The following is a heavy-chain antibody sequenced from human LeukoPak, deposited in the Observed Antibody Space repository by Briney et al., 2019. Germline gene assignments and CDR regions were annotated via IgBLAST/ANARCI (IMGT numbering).Heavy chain of an antibody. D-gene: IGHD6-13*01. J-gene: IGHJ5*02. Sequence: GGSLRLSCAASGFTFASYGMSWVRQAPGKGLEWVSFITTNGGRTSYADSVRGRFTIFRDTSMNTLFLQMNSLGAEDTAVYYCAKGAAAGKVDWFDPWGQGTLVTVSS. CDR1: GFTFASYG. CDR3: AKGAAAGKVDWFDP. CDR2: ITTNGGRT. V-gene: IGHV3-23*01.